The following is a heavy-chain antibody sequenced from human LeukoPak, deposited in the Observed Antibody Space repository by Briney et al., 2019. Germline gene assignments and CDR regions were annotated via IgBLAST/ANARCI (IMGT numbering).Heavy chain of an antibody. J-gene: IGHJ4*02. Sequence: PSETLSLTCAVYGGSFSGYYWSWIRQPPGKGLEWIGEINHSGSTNYNPSLKSRVTISVDTSKNQFSLKLSSVTAADTAVYYCARFRNGVVPAARGLFDYWGQGTLVTVSS. CDR2: INHSGST. CDR3: ARFRNGVVPAARGLFDY. CDR1: GGSFSGYY. D-gene: IGHD2-2*01. V-gene: IGHV4-34*01.